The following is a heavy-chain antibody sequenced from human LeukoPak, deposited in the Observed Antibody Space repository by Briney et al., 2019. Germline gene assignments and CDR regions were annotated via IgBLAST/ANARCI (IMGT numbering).Heavy chain of an antibody. CDR3: AKGYFYNMDV. CDR1: GFTFSSYA. CDR2: ISYDGSNK. Sequence: PGGSLRLSCAASGFTFSSYAMHWVRQAPGKGLEWVAVISYDGSNKYYADSVKGRFTISRDNSKNTLYLQMTSLRAEDTAVYYCAKGYFYNMDVWGKGTTVTISS. V-gene: IGHV3-30*04. J-gene: IGHJ6*03.